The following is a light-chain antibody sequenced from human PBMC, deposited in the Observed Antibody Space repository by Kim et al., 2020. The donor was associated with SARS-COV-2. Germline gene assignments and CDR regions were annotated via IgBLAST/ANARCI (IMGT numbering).Light chain of an antibody. J-gene: IGKJ1*01. CDR2: KAS. CDR3: QQYNSYSPT. Sequence: ASVGDRVTIPCRASQSISSWLAWDQQKTGKAPKLLIYKASSVESGVPSRFSGSGSGTEFTLTISSLQPDDFATYYCQQYNSYSPTFGQGTKVDIK. CDR1: QSISSW. V-gene: IGKV1-5*03.